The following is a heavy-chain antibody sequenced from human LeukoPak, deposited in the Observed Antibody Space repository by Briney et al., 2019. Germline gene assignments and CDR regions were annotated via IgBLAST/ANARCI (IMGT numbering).Heavy chain of an antibody. CDR3: ARDRGSGRRNYYFDY. CDR2: INSDGSST. D-gene: IGHD3-10*01. V-gene: IGHV3-74*01. CDR1: GFTFSSYW. Sequence: TGGSLRLSCAASGFTFSSYWMHWVRQAPGKGLVWVSRINSDGSSTSHADSVKGRFTISRDNAKNTLYLQMNSLRAEDTAVYYCARDRGSGRRNYYFDYWGQGTLVTVSS. J-gene: IGHJ4*02.